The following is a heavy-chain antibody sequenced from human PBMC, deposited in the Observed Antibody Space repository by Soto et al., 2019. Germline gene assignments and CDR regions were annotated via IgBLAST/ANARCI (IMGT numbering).Heavy chain of an antibody. Sequence: XSVKVSCKVSVYTLTELSMHWVRQAPGKGLEWMGGFDPEDGETIYAQKFQGRVTMTEDTSTDTAYMELSSLRSEDTAVYYCATRPGFYYDSSGYYFDSWGQGTLVTVSS. D-gene: IGHD3-22*01. CDR3: ATRPGFYYDSSGYYFDS. CDR1: VYTLTELS. CDR2: FDPEDGET. J-gene: IGHJ4*02. V-gene: IGHV1-24*01.